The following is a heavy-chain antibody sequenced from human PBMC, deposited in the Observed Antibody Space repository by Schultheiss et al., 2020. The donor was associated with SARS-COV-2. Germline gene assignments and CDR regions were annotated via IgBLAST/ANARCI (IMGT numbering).Heavy chain of an antibody. CDR1: GFTFSNAW. CDR3: AKARTRDYYDLVGDY. Sequence: GESLKISCAASGFTFSNAWMSWVRQAPGKGLEWVSSISSSSSYIYYADSVKGRFTISRDNSKNTLYLQMNSLRAEDTAVYYCAKARTRDYYDLVGDYWGQGTLVTVSS. J-gene: IGHJ4*02. V-gene: IGHV3-21*01. D-gene: IGHD3-22*01. CDR2: ISSSSSYI.